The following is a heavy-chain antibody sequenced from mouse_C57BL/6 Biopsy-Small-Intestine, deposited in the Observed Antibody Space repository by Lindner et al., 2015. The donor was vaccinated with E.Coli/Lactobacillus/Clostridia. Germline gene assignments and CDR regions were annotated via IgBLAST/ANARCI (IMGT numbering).Heavy chain of an antibody. Sequence: SVKVSCKTSGYAFTTEGITWIRQAPGQGLEWLGWISPYNGDTNYAQKIQGRATLTTDTPTTTAYMELRSLRFDDSAVYYCVRGGLRYYQGIDAWGQGTTVTVSS. D-gene: IGHD2-12*01. CDR2: ISPYNGDT. CDR1: GYAFTTEG. J-gene: IGHJ1*01. V-gene: IGHV1-74*01. CDR3: VRGGLRYYQGIDA.